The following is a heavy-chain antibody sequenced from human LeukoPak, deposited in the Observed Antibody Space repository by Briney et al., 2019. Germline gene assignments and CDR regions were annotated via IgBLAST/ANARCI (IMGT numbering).Heavy chain of an antibody. D-gene: IGHD1-7*01. V-gene: IGHV4-59*01. Sequence: KPSETLSLTCTVSGGSISPYYWSWIRQPPGKGLEWMGYIYYGGSTKYNPSLKSRVTISVDTSKNQFSLKLSSVTAADTAVYYCARNWNYGTPQYYFDYWGQGTLVTVSS. J-gene: IGHJ4*02. CDR2: IYYGGST. CDR1: GGSISPYY. CDR3: ARNWNYGTPQYYFDY.